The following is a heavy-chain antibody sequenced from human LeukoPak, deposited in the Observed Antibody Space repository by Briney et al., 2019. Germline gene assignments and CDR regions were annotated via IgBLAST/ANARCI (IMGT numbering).Heavy chain of an antibody. CDR1: GYSFTSYW. D-gene: IGHD3-10*01. Sequence: GESLKISCKGSGYSFTSYWIGWVRQMPGKGLEWMGIIYPGDSDTRYSPSFQGQVTISADKSISTAYLQWSSLKASNTAMYYCARHSGGSGSYYNADYWGQGTLVTVSS. J-gene: IGHJ4*02. CDR3: ARHSGGSGSYYNADY. V-gene: IGHV5-51*01. CDR2: IYPGDSDT.